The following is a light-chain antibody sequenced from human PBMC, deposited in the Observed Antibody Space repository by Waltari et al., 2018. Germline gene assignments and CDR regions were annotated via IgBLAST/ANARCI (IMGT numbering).Light chain of an antibody. CDR3: QQYDISPLT. CDR1: QTVRTTY. CDR2: GAS. V-gene: IGKV3-20*01. J-gene: IGKJ4*01. Sequence: EIVLTQSRGTLSLSPGERANPPCRASQTVRTTYLAWYQQKPGQAPTLLIYGASSRATGIPDRFSGSGSETDFSLTISSLEPEDFAVYYCQQYDISPLTFGGGTKVEIK.